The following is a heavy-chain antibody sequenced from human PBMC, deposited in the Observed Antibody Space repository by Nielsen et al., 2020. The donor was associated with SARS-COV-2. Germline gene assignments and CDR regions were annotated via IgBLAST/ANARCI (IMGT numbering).Heavy chain of an antibody. CDR1: GGSFSSYY. V-gene: IGHV4-59*01. Sequence: SETLSLTCAVYGGSFSSYYWSWIRQPPGKGLEWIGYIYYSGSTNYNPSLKSRVTISVDMSKNQFSLKLTSVTAADTAVYYCARGLWSAYYTGWFDPWGQGTLVTVSS. CDR3: ARGLWSAYYTGWFDP. J-gene: IGHJ5*02. CDR2: IYYSGST. D-gene: IGHD3-3*01.